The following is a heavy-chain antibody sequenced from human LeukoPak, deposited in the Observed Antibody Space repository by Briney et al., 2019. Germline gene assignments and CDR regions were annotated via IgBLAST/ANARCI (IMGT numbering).Heavy chain of an antibody. J-gene: IGHJ4*02. Sequence: ASVKVSCKVSGYTFTGYYMHWVRQAPGQGLEWMGWINPNSGGTNYAQKFQGRVTMTRDTSISTAYMELSRLRSDDTAVYYCARNVLLWFGELLPEYYFDYWGQGTLVTVSS. CDR2: INPNSGGT. V-gene: IGHV1-2*02. CDR1: GYTFTGYY. CDR3: ARNVLLWFGELLPEYYFDY. D-gene: IGHD3-10*01.